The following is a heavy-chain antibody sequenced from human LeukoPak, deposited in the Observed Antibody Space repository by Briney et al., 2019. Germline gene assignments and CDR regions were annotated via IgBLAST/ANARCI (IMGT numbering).Heavy chain of an antibody. CDR1: EFTFSTYN. D-gene: IGHD1-26*01. V-gene: IGHV3-21*04. CDR3: AKKVVVGATSPYSDFQD. CDR2: ISSSSSYI. Sequence: PGGSLRLSCAAPEFTFSTYNMNWVRQAPGKGLEWVSSISSSSSYIYYADSVKGRFTISRDNAKKSLYLQMNSLRAEDTALYYCAKKVVVGATSPYSDFQDWGQGTLVTVSS. J-gene: IGHJ1*01.